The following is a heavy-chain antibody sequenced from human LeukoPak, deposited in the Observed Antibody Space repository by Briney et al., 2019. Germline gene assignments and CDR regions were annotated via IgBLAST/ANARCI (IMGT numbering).Heavy chain of an antibody. Sequence: PGGSLRLSCAASGFTFSSYGMHWVRQAPGKGLEWVAVIWYDGSNKYYADSVKGRFTISRDNSKNTLYLQMNSLRAEDTAVYYCARSRCCSGGSCYYFDYWGQGTLVTVSS. D-gene: IGHD2-15*01. V-gene: IGHV3-33*01. CDR1: GFTFSSYG. J-gene: IGHJ4*02. CDR3: ARSRCCSGGSCYYFDY. CDR2: IWYDGSNK.